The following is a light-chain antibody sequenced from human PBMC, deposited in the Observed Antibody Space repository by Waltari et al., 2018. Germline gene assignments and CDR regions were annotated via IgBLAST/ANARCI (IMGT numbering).Light chain of an antibody. CDR3: QSSDDNNHVI. Sequence: FMLTQPHSVSESPGRTVIISCPRSSGSIASNFVQWYQQRPGSAPTGLIYESNQRRHELPDRFSASIDSSSNSVSLTISGLQTEDEADYYCQSSDDNNHVIFGGGTKVTVL. CDR2: ESN. J-gene: IGLJ2*01. CDR1: SGSIASNF. V-gene: IGLV6-57*04.